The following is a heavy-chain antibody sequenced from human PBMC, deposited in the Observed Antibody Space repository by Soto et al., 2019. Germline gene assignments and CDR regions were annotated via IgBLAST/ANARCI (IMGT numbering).Heavy chain of an antibody. CDR2: ITGSGSHS. J-gene: IGHJ4*01. CDR1: GFPSSTYGFSTYA. Sequence: EVQLLQSGGGLVQPGGSLRLSCMASGFPSSTYGFSTYAMTWVLQPPGKGLEWVSVITGSGSHSYYADSVKGRFTISRDNSRNTLFLQMDSLRADDTAVYFCAKGTSSEFLLSFDDWGHGTLVTVSS. D-gene: IGHD3-10*01. V-gene: IGHV3-23*01. CDR3: AKGTSSEFLLSFDD.